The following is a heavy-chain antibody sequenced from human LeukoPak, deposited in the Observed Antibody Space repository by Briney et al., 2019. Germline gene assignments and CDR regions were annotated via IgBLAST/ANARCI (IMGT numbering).Heavy chain of an antibody. CDR2: ISAYNGNT. CDR3: ARDLSNYYDSSGYADY. J-gene: IGHJ4*02. D-gene: IGHD3-22*01. CDR1: GYTFTSYG. V-gene: IGHV1-18*01. Sequence: ASVKVSCKASGYTFTSYGISWVRQAPGQGLEWMGWISAYNGNTNYAQKLQGRVTMTTDTSTSTAYMELRSLRSDDTAAYYCARDLSNYYDSSGYADYWGQGTLVTVSS.